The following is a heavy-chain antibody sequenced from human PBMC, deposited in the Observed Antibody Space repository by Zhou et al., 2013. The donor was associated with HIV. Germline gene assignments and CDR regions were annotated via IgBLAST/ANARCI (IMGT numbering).Heavy chain of an antibody. V-gene: IGHV1-69*12. CDR3: VRENFASGSPIFDS. Sequence: QVQLVQSGAEVKKPGSSVKVSCKVSGGTFSTYAISWVRQAPGQGLEWMGGIIPFFGTPNYAQKFQGRVAITAAESTRTAFLELSSLRSEDTAVYYCVRENFASGSPIFDSWGQGTLVTVSS. CDR2: IIPFFGTP. J-gene: IGHJ4*02. D-gene: IGHD3-10*01. CDR1: GGTFSTYA.